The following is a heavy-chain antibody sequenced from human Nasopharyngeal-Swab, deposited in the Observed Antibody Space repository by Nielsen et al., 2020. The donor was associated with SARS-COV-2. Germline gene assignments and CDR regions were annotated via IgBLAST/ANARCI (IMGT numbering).Heavy chain of an antibody. D-gene: IGHD3-9*01. V-gene: IGHV3-48*02. CDR3: ARDLELLTNYYALDY. J-gene: IGHJ4*02. Sequence: GGSLRLSCAASGFTFNTYGMNWVRQAPGKGLEWISYISDDNTIFYADSVKGRFTISRDNAKNSLYLQMNSLRDEDTAVYYCARDLELLTNYYALDYWGKGTLVTVSS. CDR1: GFTFNTYG. CDR2: ISDDNTI.